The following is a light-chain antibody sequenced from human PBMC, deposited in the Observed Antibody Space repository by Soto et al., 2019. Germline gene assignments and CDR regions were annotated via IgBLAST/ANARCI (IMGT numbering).Light chain of an antibody. CDR2: GNS. V-gene: IGLV1-40*01. J-gene: IGLJ1*01. CDR1: SSNIGAGYD. CDR3: QSYDSSLSGYV. Sequence: QSVLTQPPSVSWAPGQRVTISCTGSSSNIGAGYDVHWYQQLPGTAPKLLIYGNSNRPSGAPDRFSGSKSGTSASLAITGLQAEDEADYYCQSYDSSLSGYVFGTGTKVTVL.